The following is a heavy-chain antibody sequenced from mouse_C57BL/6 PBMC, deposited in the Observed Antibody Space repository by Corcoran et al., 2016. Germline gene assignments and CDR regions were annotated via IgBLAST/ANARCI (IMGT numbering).Heavy chain of an antibody. J-gene: IGHJ4*01. CDR2: IHPSDSDT. CDR3: AGGIYYGSSSYAMDY. Sequence: QVQLQQPGAELVKPGASVKVSCKASGYTFTSYWMHWVKQRPGQGLEWIGRIHPSDSDTNYNQKFKGKATLTVDKSSSTAYMQLSSLTSEDSAVYYCAGGIYYGSSSYAMDYWGQGTSVTVSS. CDR1: GYTFTSYW. D-gene: IGHD1-1*01. V-gene: IGHV1-74*01.